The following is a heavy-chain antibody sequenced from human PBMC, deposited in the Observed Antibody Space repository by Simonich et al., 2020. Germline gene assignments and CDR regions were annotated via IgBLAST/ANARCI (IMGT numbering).Heavy chain of an antibody. D-gene: IGHD7-27*01. CDR2: IKQDGSEN. Sequence: EVQLVESGGGLVQPGGSLRLSCAASGFTFSSYWMSGVRQAPGKGLEWVAKIKQDGSENYDVESVKGRFTISRDNAKNSLYRQMNSLRAEDTAVYYCARDGLGTAYYYYMDVWGKGTTVTVSS. J-gene: IGHJ6*03. V-gene: IGHV3-7*01. CDR1: GFTFSSYW. CDR3: ARDGLGTAYYYYMDV.